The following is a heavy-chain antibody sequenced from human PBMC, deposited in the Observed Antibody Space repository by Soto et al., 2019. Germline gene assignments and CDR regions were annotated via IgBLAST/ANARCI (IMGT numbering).Heavy chain of an antibody. J-gene: IGHJ1*01. CDR3: AKRREVRYFDWLSSEYFQH. D-gene: IGHD3-9*01. Sequence: PGGSLRLSCAASGFTFSSYGMHWVRQAPGKGLEWVAVISYGGSNKYYADSVKGRFTISRDNSKNTLYLQMNSLRAEDTAVYYCAKRREVRYFDWLSSEYFQHWGQGTLVTVSS. CDR2: ISYGGSNK. CDR1: GFTFSSYG. V-gene: IGHV3-30*18.